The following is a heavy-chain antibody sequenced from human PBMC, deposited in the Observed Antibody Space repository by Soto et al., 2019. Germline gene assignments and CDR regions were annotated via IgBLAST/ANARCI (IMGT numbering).Heavy chain of an antibody. D-gene: IGHD5-12*01. CDR2: INWDGGNR. CDR1: GFKFDDYT. Sequence: PGGSLRLSCAASGFKFDDYTMHWVRQAPGKGLEWVSLINWDGGNRYYADSVKGRFTISRDNSKDSLYLQMNSLRTEDTALYYCVKGTRVVATASSFDSWGRGTLVTVSS. V-gene: IGHV3-43*01. J-gene: IGHJ4*02. CDR3: VKGTRVVATASSFDS.